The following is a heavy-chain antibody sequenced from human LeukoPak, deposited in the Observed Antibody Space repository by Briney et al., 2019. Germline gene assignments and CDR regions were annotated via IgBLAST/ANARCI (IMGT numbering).Heavy chain of an antibody. J-gene: IGHJ6*03. D-gene: IGHD4-17*01. V-gene: IGHV3-48*03. CDR2: IGNSGSTI. CDR3: ARGYGDDGIDFYYMDV. CDR1: GFTFSSYV. Sequence: GGSLRLSCAASGFTFSSYVMHWVRQAPGKGLEWVLYIGNSGSTIYYADAVKGRFTISRDNAKNSLYLQMNSLRVEDTAVYYCARGYGDDGIDFYYMDVWGKGTTVTVSS.